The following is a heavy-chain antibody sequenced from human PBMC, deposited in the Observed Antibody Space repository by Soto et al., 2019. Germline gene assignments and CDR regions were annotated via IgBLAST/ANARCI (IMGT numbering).Heavy chain of an antibody. CDR1: VFTFTNFA. J-gene: IGHJ6*02. D-gene: IGHD6-19*01. Sequence: VGSLRLSCASSVFTFTNFAMSWVRHAPGQGLEWVSAVSGSGDDTYYADSVKGRFTISRDNSKNTLYVQMNSLRVEDTAVYYCARTESSGWSNRYGLDVWGQGTTVIVSS. V-gene: IGHV3-23*01. CDR3: ARTESSGWSNRYGLDV. CDR2: VSGSGDDT.